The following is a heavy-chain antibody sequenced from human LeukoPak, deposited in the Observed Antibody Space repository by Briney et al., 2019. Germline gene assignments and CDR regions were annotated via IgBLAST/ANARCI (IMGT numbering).Heavy chain of an antibody. CDR2: INPNSGGT. V-gene: IGHV1-2*02. CDR3: ARDPLPHWYYDSSGYSTSAPPPHWFDP. J-gene: IGHJ5*02. CDR1: GYTFTGYY. Sequence: ASVKVSCKASGYTFTGYYMHWVRQAPGQGLEWMGWINPNSGGTNYAQKFQGRVTMTRDTSISTAYMELSRLRSDGTAVYYCARDPLPHWYYDSSGYSTSAPPPHWFDPWGQGTLVTVSS. D-gene: IGHD3-22*01.